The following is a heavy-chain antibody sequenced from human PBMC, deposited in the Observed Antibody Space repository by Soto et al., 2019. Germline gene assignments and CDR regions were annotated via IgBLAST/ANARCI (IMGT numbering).Heavy chain of an antibody. D-gene: IGHD6-13*01. CDR3: TTDLLAAAGT. V-gene: IGHV3-30*03. CDR2: ISYDGSNK. CDR1: GFTFSSYG. J-gene: IGHJ4*02. Sequence: PGGSLRLSCAASGFTFSSYGMHWVRQAPGKGLEWVAVISYDGSNKYYADSVKGRFTISRDNSKNTLYLQMNSLKTEDTAVYYCTTDLLAAAGTWGQGTLVTVSS.